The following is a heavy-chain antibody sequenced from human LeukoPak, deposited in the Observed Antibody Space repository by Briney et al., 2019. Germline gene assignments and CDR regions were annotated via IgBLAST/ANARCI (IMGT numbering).Heavy chain of an antibody. CDR2: ISGSGFTI. CDR1: GFTFDDYS. Sequence: GGSLRLSCAASGFTFDDYSMNWVRQAPGKGLEWISYISGSGFTIHYADSVKGRFTISRDNSKNTLYLQMNRLRAEDTAVYYCAKGGAVSSKSITMIRGTRRYYYYMDVWGKGTTVTISS. J-gene: IGHJ6*03. CDR3: AKGGAVSSKSITMIRGTRRYYYYMDV. D-gene: IGHD3-10*01. V-gene: IGHV3-23*01.